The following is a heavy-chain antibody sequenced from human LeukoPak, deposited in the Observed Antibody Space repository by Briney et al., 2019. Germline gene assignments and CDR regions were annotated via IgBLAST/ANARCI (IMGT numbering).Heavy chain of an antibody. CDR2: IYYSGST. Sequence: PSQTLSLTCTVSGGSISSGGYYWSWIRQPPGKGLEWIGYIYYSGSTNYNPSLKSRVTISVDTSKNQFSLKLSSVTAADTAVYYCARGGLRDQIDYWGQGTLVTVSS. V-gene: IGHV4-61*08. CDR1: GGSISSGGYY. J-gene: IGHJ4*02. CDR3: ARGGLRDQIDY.